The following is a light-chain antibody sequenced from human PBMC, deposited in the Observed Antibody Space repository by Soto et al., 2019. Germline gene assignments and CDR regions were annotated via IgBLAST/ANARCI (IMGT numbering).Light chain of an antibody. CDR1: QSLLHSNGHDC. J-gene: IGKJ4*01. V-gene: IGKV2-28*01. CDR3: MQALQSTPA. CDR2: LGS. Sequence: IVMTQSPLSLPVTPGAPASIACRSTQSLLHSNGHDCLDWYLQKPGQSPQLLIHLGSIRASGVPDPFSGSGAGTEFTLTISRVEAEEVGVDYCMQALQSTPAFGGGTKVEIK.